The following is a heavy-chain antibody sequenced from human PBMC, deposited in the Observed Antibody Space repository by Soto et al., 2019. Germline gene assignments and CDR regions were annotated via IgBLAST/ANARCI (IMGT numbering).Heavy chain of an antibody. D-gene: IGHD5-18*01. CDR2: ISGSGGTT. J-gene: IGHJ4*02. CDR3: SKEHTPLPDGFFDS. CDR1: GFTFSSYA. Sequence: GGSLRLSCAASGFTFSSYAMSWVRQAPGKGLEWVSAISGSGGTTYYADSVTGRFTISRDNSKNTLFLQMSSLGAEDSALYYCSKEHTPLPDGFFDSRGQGTLVTVSS. V-gene: IGHV3-23*01.